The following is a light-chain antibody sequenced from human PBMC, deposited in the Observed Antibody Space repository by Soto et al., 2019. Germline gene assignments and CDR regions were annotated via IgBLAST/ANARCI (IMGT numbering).Light chain of an antibody. CDR1: QSISSW. CDR3: QRYNSYSLT. CDR2: DAS. Sequence: DIQMNQSPSTLSASVGDRVTITCRASQSISSWLAWYQQKPGKAPKLLIYDASSLESGVPSRFSGSGSGTEFTLTISSLQPDDFATYYCQRYNSYSLTFGQGTKEEIK. J-gene: IGKJ1*01. V-gene: IGKV1-5*01.